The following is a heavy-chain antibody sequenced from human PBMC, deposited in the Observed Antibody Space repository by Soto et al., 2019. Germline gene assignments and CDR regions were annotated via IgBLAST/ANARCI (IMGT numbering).Heavy chain of an antibody. CDR1: GFTFIRYA. V-gene: IGHV3-23*01. CDR2: ISGSGGST. CDR3: AKDSISSDGGYYLYYFDS. J-gene: IGHJ4*02. Sequence: VGSLRLSCAASGFTFIRYAVSWVRQAPGKGLEWVSAISGSGGSTYFRDTVRGRFTISRDNSKNTLYLQMDSLRAEDTAVYYCAKDSISSDGGYYLYYFDSWGQGTLVTVSS. D-gene: IGHD3-22*01.